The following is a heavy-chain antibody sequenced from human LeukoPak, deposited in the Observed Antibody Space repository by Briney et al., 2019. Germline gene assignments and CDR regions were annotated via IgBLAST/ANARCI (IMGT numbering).Heavy chain of an antibody. V-gene: IGHV3-30-3*01. CDR3: ARDWFGGLPFDY. CDR1: GFTFSSYA. J-gene: IGHJ4*02. Sequence: GGSLRLSCAAPGFTFSSYAMHWVRQAPGKGLEWVAVISYDGSNKYYADSVKGRFTISRDNSKNTLYLQMNSLRAEDTAVYYCARDWFGGLPFDYWGQGTLVTVSS. D-gene: IGHD3-10*01. CDR2: ISYDGSNK.